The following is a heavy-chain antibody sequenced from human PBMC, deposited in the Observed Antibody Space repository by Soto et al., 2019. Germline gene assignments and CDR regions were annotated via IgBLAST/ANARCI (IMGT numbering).Heavy chain of an antibody. CDR3: AKALTFLEWLSGAFDI. CDR2: ISGSGGST. V-gene: IGHV3-23*01. J-gene: IGHJ3*02. CDR1: GFTFSSYA. D-gene: IGHD3-3*02. Sequence: PGGSLRLSCAASGFTFSSYAMIWVRQAPGKGLEWVSAISGSGGSTYYADSVKGRFTISRDNSKNTLYLQMNSLRAEDTAVYYCAKALTFLEWLSGAFDIWGQGTMVTVSS.